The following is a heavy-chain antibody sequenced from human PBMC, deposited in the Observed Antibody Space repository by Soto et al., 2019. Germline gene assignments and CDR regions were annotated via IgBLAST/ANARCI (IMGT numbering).Heavy chain of an antibody. CDR3: AGRTVYYYDSSGQTYYYYYGMDV. V-gene: IGHV4-34*01. CDR2: INHSGST. CDR1: GVSFSGYY. J-gene: IGHJ6*02. Sequence: PSETLSLTCAVYGVSFSGYYWSWFRQPPGKGLEWIGEINHSGSTNYNPSLKSRVTISVDTSKNQFSLKLSSVTAADTAVYYCAGRTVYYYDSSGQTYYYYYGMDVWGQGTTVTVSS. D-gene: IGHD3-22*01.